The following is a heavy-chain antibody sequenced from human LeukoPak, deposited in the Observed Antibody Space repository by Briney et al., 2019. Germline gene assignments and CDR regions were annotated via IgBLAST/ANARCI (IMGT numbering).Heavy chain of an antibody. J-gene: IGHJ4*02. CDR3: ARESRDYDGSGFYHDY. V-gene: IGHV4-59*12. D-gene: IGHD3-22*01. CDR2: IYYDGST. CDR1: GGSIRNNY. Sequence: SETLSLTCTVSGGSIRNNYWSWIRQPPGKGLEWIGYIYYDGSTNYNPSLKSRVTISLDRSNNQFSLKLTSVTAADTAVYYCARESRDYDGSGFYHDYWGQGTLVTVSS.